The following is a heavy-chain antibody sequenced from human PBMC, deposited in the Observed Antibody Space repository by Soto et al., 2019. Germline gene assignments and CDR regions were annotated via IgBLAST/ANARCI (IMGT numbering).Heavy chain of an antibody. D-gene: IGHD6-19*01. V-gene: IGHV4-30-2*01. CDR2: IYHSGST. Sequence: PSETLSLTCAVSGGSISTGGYSWSRIREPPGKCLECIGYIYHSGSTYYNHSPKRRITISVEPSKTQFSPQLISGTAAGPAVYFCARASAVAGSWFDPWGQGPLGTVCS. J-gene: IGHJ5*02. CDR1: GGSISTGGYS. CDR3: ARASAVAGSWFDP.